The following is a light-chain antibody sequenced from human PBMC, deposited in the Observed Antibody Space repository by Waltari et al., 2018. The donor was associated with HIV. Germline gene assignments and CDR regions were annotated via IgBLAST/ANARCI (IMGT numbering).Light chain of an antibody. V-gene: IGLV3-25*03. CDR3: ESADDSGDHWV. J-gene: IGLJ3*02. CDR2: KDD. Sequence: SYELTQPPSVSVSPGQTARIPCSAAAFPKQFAYWYQQKEGQAPLMVIYKDDKTPSGIPDRFSGSMSGTTVTLIISGVQPEDEADYYCESADDSGDHWVFGGGTKLSVL. CDR1: AFPKQF.